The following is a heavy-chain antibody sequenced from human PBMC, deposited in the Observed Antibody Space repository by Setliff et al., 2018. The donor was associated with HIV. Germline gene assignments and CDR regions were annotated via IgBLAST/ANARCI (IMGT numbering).Heavy chain of an antibody. D-gene: IGHD6-19*01. CDR3: ARDVAVASCFNY. V-gene: IGHV3-7*05. J-gene: IGHJ4*02. CDR2: IKEDGSEQ. Sequence: PGGSLRLSCAASGFSISDFWMSWVRQAPGKGLEWVANIKEDGSEQYYMDSVKGRFTISRDNAKNSLYLQMSSLRAEDTAVYYCARDVAVASCFNYWGQGTLVTVS. CDR1: GFSISDFW.